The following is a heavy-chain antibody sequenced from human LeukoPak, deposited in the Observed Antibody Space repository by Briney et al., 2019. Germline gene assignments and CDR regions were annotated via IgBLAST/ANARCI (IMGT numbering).Heavy chain of an antibody. J-gene: IGHJ4*02. Sequence: SETLSLTCNVSGYSVSSGSYWGWIRQPPGKGLEWIGYFYYTGSTHYNPSLKSRVTISIDTSKNQFSLKLTSMTVADTAIYYCAIHPLYTSGSSLEEWGQGTLVTVSS. CDR2: FYYTGST. V-gene: IGHV4-61*01. D-gene: IGHD3-10*01. CDR1: GYSVSSGSY. CDR3: AIHPLYTSGSSLEE.